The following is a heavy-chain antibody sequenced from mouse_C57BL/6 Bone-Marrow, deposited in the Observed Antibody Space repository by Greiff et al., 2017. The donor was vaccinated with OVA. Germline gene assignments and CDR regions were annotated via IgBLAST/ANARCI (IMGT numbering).Heavy chain of an antibody. D-gene: IGHD3-3*01. CDR2: ISSGSSTI. CDR1: GFTFSDYG. V-gene: IGHV5-17*01. J-gene: IGHJ2*01. Sequence: EVQLVESGGGLVKPGGSLKLSCAASGFTFSDYGMHWVRQAPEKGLEWVAYISSGSSTIYYADTVKGRFTISRDNAKNTLFLQMTSLRSEDTAMYYCVRRRATGFDYWGQGTTLTVSS. CDR3: VRRRATGFDY.